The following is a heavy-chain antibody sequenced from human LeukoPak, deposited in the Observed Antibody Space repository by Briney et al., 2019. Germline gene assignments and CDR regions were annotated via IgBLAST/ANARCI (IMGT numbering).Heavy chain of an antibody. CDR2: ISSSSSYT. V-gene: IGHV3-11*06. CDR1: GFTFSDYY. D-gene: IGHD3-10*01. J-gene: IGHJ6*04. Sequence: GGSLRLSCAASGFTFSDYYMSWIRQAPGKGLEWLSYISSSSSYTNYADSVKGRFTISRDNAKNSLYLQMNSLRAEDTAVYYCARAGGAGSGNFVDYYYYYGMDVWGKGTTVTVSS. CDR3: ARAGGAGSGNFVDYYYYYGMDV.